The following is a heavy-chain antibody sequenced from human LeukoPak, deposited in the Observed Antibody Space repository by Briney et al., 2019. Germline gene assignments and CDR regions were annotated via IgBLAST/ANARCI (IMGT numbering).Heavy chain of an antibody. Sequence: SETLSLTCTVSGGSISSYYWSWIRQPPGKGLEWIGYIYYSGSTNYNPSLKSRVTISVDTSKNQFSLKLSSVTAADTAVYYCARSDSSGWYELGAFDIWGQGTMVTVSS. V-gene: IGHV4-59*01. CDR1: GGSISSYY. CDR3: ARSDSSGWYELGAFDI. J-gene: IGHJ3*02. D-gene: IGHD6-19*01. CDR2: IYYSGST.